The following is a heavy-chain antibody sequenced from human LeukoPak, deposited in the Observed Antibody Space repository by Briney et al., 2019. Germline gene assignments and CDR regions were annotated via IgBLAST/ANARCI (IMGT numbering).Heavy chain of an antibody. CDR2: ISGDASDK. CDR1: GFTFGSYT. V-gene: IGHV3-30*04. Sequence: PGGSLRLSCAASGFTFGSYTMRWVRQAPGKGLKWVAAISGDASDKYYADSVKGRFTVSRDKSKNTLYLQMNSLRAEDTAVYYCSRDGVAAFAYWGQRTLVTVSS. D-gene: IGHD6-13*01. J-gene: IGHJ4*02. CDR3: SRDGVAAFAY.